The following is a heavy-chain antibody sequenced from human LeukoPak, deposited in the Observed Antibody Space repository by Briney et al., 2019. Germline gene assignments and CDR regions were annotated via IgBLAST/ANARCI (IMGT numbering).Heavy chain of an antibody. CDR3: AKDSEEYYYDSSGQYVDY. J-gene: IGHJ4*02. CDR2: IRYDGSNK. CDR1: GFTFSSYG. V-gene: IGHV3-30*02. Sequence: GGSLRLSCAASGFTFSSYGMHWVRQAPGKGLEWVAFIRYDGSNKYYADSVKGRFTISRDNSKNTLYLQMNSLRAEDTAVYYCAKDSEEYYYDSSGQYVDYWGQGTLVTVSS. D-gene: IGHD3-22*01.